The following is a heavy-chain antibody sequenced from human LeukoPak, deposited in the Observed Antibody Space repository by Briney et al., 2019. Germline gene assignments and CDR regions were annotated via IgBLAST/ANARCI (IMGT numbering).Heavy chain of an antibody. CDR3: ANEKIRPVAGTIDY. CDR1: GFTFSSYA. V-gene: IGHV3-23*01. CDR2: ISGSGGST. J-gene: IGHJ4*02. Sequence: GGSLRLSCAASGFTFSSYAMSWVRQAPGKGLEWVSAISGSGGSTYYADSVKGRFTISRDNSKNTLYLQMNSLRAEDTAVCYCANEKIRPVAGTIDYWGQGTLVTVSS. D-gene: IGHD6-19*01.